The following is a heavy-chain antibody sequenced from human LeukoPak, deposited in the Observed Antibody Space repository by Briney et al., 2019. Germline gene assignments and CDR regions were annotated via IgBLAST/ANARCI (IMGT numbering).Heavy chain of an antibody. CDR1: GGSFSGYY. CDR3: ARYPNSSSWYERDAFDI. J-gene: IGHJ3*02. CDR2: INHSGST. D-gene: IGHD6-13*01. Sequence: ETLSLTCAVYGGSFSGYYWSWIRQPPGKGLEWIGEINHSGSTNYNPSLKSRVTISVDTSRNQFSLKLSSVTAADTAVYYCARYPNSSSWYERDAFDIWGQGTMVTVSS. V-gene: IGHV4-34*01.